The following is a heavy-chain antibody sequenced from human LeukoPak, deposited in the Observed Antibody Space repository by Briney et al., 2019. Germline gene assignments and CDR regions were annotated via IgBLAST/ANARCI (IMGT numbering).Heavy chain of an antibody. Sequence: PGGSLRLSCAASGFTFSSYAMSWVRQAPGKGLEWVSVISGSGASTYYADSVKGRFIISRDNSKNTLYLRMNRLRAEDTAIYYCAKHRGYSSDWFDPWGQGTLVTVSS. CDR2: ISGSGAST. V-gene: IGHV3-23*01. D-gene: IGHD5-18*01. J-gene: IGHJ5*02. CDR1: GFTFSSYA. CDR3: AKHRGYSSDWFDP.